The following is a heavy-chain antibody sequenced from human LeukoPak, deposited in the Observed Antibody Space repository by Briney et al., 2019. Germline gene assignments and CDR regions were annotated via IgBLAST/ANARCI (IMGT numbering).Heavy chain of an antibody. J-gene: IGHJ3*02. Sequence: WIGYIYYSGITYYNSSGKSRFTISVDTKKNQFSLKLSSVTAADTAVYYCASHTAGAFDIWGQGTMVTVSS. V-gene: IGHV4-30-4*01. CDR3: ASHTAGAFDI. CDR2: IYYSGIT. D-gene: IGHD4-17*01.